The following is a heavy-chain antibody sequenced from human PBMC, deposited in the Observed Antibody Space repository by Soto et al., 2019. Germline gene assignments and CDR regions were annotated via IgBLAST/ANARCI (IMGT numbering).Heavy chain of an antibody. D-gene: IGHD4-17*01. V-gene: IGHV4-59*08. CDR3: ARSYGGPLDY. CDR2: IYYSGST. CDR1: GCSISRYY. Sequence: SDTPSLTCTVSGCSISRYYWSRIRQPPGKGLEWIGYIYYSGSTNYNPPLKSRVTISVDTSKNQFSLKLSSVTAADTAVYYCARSYGGPLDYWGQGALVTVS. J-gene: IGHJ4*02.